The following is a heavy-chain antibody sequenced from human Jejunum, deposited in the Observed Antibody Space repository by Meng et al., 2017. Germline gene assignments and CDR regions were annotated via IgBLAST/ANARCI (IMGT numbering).Heavy chain of an antibody. V-gene: IGHV4-4*02. CDR3: ASGQLVMGFDS. CDR2: IYHSGST. J-gene: IGHJ4*02. D-gene: IGHD6-6*01. CDR1: GGSIGSDNW. Sequence: QVQVQESGPGLGKPSGTVSLTCAVSGGSIGSDNWWNWVRQPPGKGLEWIGEIYHSGSTNYNPSLKSRVTILVDKSKNQFSLKLTSVTAADTAVYYCASGQLVMGFDSWGQGTLVTVSS.